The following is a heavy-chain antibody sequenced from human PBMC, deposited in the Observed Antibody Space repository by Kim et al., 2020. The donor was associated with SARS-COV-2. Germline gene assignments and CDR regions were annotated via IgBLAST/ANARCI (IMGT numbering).Heavy chain of an antibody. CDR1: GGSFSGYY. Sequence: SETLSLTCLLSGGSFSGYYWSWIRQSPGKGLEVIGEINPSGSAAYNPSLKSRVAISLDTSKNQFSLRLTSVTAADTGVYFCARVWDYWGQGALVTVSS. CDR2: INPSGSA. V-gene: IGHV4-34*01. J-gene: IGHJ4*02. CDR3: ARVWDY.